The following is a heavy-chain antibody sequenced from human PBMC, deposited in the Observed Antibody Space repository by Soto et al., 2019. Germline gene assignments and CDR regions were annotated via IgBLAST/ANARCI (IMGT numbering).Heavy chain of an antibody. J-gene: IGHJ4*02. CDR1: GFTFSSYE. CDR2: ISSSGSTT. CDR3: AREENYYESSGYAGRYFDY. Sequence: GGSLRLSCEVSGFTFSSYEMSWVRQAPGKGLECIAYISSSGSTTDHADSVKGRFTVSRDNAKNSLYLEMNSLRVEDSGIYYCAREENYYESSGYAGRYFDYWGQGALVTVST. D-gene: IGHD3-22*01. V-gene: IGHV3-48*03.